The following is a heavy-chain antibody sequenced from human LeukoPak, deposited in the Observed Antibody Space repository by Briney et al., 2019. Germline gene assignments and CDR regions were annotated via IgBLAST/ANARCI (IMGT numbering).Heavy chain of an antibody. CDR2: INWNSGGI. CDR3: AKGKDSSSWYPFDY. D-gene: IGHD6-13*01. Sequence: GGSLRLSCAASGFTFSSYWMHWVRQAPGKGLEWVSGINWNSGGIGYADSVKGRFTISRDNAKNSLYLQMYSLRAEDMALYYCAKGKDSSSWYPFDYWGQGTLVTVSS. J-gene: IGHJ4*02. CDR1: GFTFSSYW. V-gene: IGHV3-9*03.